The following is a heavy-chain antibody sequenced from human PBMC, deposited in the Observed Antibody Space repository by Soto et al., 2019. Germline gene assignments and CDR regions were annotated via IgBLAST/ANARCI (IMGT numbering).Heavy chain of an antibody. J-gene: IGHJ5*02. CDR3: SRAAADTEFYP. CDR1: GGSFSGYY. D-gene: IGHD6-25*01. CDR2: INHSGST. Sequence: SETLSLTCAVYGGSFSGYYWSWIRQPPGKGLEWIGEINHSGSTNYNPSLKSRVTISVDTSKNQFSLKLSSVTAADTAVYYCSRAAADTEFYPLGQRTVVPVSA. V-gene: IGHV4-34*01.